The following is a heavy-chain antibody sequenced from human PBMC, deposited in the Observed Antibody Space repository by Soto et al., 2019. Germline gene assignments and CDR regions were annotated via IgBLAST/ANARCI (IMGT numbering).Heavy chain of an antibody. CDR3: ARGGVSTRSFDY. Sequence: ESLEVCCKASGHSFASYWIIWVPQMPGKGLEWMGRIDPSDSYTNYSPSFQGHVTIPADKSISSAYLKWSSLRASDTAMYYCARGGVSTRSFDYWGHGTPVTVPS. CDR2: IDPSDSYT. J-gene: IGHJ4*01. D-gene: IGHD3-3*01. CDR1: GHSFASYW. V-gene: IGHV5-10-1*01.